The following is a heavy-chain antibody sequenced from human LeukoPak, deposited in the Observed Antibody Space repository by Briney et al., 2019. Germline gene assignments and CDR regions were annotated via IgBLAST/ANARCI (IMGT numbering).Heavy chain of an antibody. CDR3: ATELRSAVAEPFDY. V-gene: IGHV1-69*13. CDR2: IIPIFGTA. J-gene: IGHJ4*02. CDR1: GGTFSSYA. D-gene: IGHD6-19*01. Sequence: ASVKVSCKASGGTFSSYAISWVRQAPGQGLEWMGGIIPIFGTANYAQKFQGRVTITADESTSTAYMELSSLRSEDTAVYYCATELRSAVAEPFDYWGQGTLVTVS.